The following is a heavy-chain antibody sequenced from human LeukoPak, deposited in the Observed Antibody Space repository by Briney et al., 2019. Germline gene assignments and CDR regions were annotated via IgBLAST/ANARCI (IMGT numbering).Heavy chain of an antibody. D-gene: IGHD3-22*01. CDR1: GFTFSSFA. CDR3: ARIQGYYDSSGYHGPFDY. J-gene: IGHJ4*02. CDR2: VSASGDDT. V-gene: IGHV3-23*01. Sequence: GGSLRLSCAASGFTFSSFAMGWVRQAPGKGLEWVSVVSASGDDTFYADSVKGRFTTSRDRSKSTLYLQMNSLRVEDTAVYYCARIQGYYDSSGYHGPFDYWGQGTLVTVSS.